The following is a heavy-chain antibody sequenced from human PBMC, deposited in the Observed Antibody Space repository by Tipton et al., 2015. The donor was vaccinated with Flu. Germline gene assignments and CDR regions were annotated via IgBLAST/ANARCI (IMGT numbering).Heavy chain of an antibody. CDR1: GFTFGDYA. Sequence: SLRLSCTASGFTFGDYAMSWFRQAPGKGLEWVGFIRSKAYGGTTEYAASVKGRFTISRDDSKSIAYLQMNSLKTEDTAVYYCTRDLASATSLVAAAGTDYAFDIWGQGTMVTVSS. J-gene: IGHJ3*02. D-gene: IGHD6-13*01. V-gene: IGHV3-49*03. CDR2: IRSKAYGGTT. CDR3: TRDLASATSLVAAAGTDYAFDI.